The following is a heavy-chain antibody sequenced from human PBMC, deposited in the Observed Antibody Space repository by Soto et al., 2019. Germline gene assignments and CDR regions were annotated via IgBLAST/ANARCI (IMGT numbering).Heavy chain of an antibody. Sequence: QVQLVQSGAEVKSPGASVKVSCRASGYSFTSYDVIWVRQATGQGLERVGWMNTNSGDTGYAQKVQGRVTMTRTTSIRTAYMELSSLTSEDTAVYYCAGDGFLEPASDVWGKGTAVTVSS. CDR3: AGDGFLEPASDV. J-gene: IGHJ6*04. CDR2: MNTNSGDT. CDR1: GYSFTSYD. V-gene: IGHV1-8*01. D-gene: IGHD3-3*01.